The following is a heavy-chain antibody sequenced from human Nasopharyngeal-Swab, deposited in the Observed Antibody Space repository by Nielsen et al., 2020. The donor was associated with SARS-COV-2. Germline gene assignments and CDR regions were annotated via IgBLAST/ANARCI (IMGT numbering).Heavy chain of an antibody. D-gene: IGHD2-2*01. CDR2: IYYSGST. CDR1: GGSISSGGYY. CDR3: ARVVPAAHDAFDI. V-gene: IGHV4-31*03. Sequence: SETLSLTCTVSGGSISSGGYYWSWIRQHPGKGLEWIGYIYYSGSTYYNPSIKSRVTISVDTSKNQFSLKLSSVTAADTAVYYCARVVPAAHDAFDIWGQGTMVTVSS. J-gene: IGHJ3*02.